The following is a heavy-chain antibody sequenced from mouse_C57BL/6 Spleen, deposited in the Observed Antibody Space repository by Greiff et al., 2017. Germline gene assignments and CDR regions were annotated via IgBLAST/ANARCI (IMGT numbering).Heavy chain of an antibody. Sequence: QVQLQQSGPELVRPGVSVTISCKGSGYTFTDYAMHWVKQSHAKSLEWLGVISTYYGDASYNQKFKDKATMTVDKSSSTAYMELARLTSEDSAVYYCASQECYYGYPWFAYWGQGTLVTVSA. D-gene: IGHD2-2*01. V-gene: IGHV1-67*01. CDR1: GYTFTDYA. J-gene: IGHJ3*01. CDR3: ASQECYYGYPWFAY. CDR2: ISTYYGDA.